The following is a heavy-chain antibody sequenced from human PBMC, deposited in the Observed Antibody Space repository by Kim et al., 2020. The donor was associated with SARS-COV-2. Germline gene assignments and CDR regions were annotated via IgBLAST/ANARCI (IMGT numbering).Heavy chain of an antibody. V-gene: IGHV3-30*18. CDR2: ISYDGSNK. CDR3: AKDLSSAGSPDV. Sequence: GGSLRLSCASSGFTFSSYGMHWVRQAPGKGLEWVAVISYDGSNKYYADSVKGRFTISRDNSKNTLYLQMNSLRAEDTAVYYCAKDLSSAGSPDVWGKGTTVTVSS. J-gene: IGHJ6*04. D-gene: IGHD6-6*01. CDR1: GFTFSSYG.